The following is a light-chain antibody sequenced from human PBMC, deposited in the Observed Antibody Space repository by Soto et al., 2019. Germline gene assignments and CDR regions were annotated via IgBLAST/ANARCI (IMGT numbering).Light chain of an antibody. CDR2: GAS. CDR3: QQYGNSLLT. V-gene: IGKV3-20*01. Sequence: EIVLTQSPGTLSLSPGERATLSCRASQSVSSNYLAWYQQKPGQAPRLLIYGASIRAPGIPDRFSGSGSGTAFTLTIRRLEPEDFAVYYCQQYGNSLLTFGGGTKVEIK. J-gene: IGKJ4*01. CDR1: QSVSSNY.